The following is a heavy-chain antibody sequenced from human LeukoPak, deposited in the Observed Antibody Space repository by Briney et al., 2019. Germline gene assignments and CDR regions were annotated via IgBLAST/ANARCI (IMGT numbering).Heavy chain of an antibody. Sequence: PGGSLRLSCAASGFTFSSYGMHWVRQAPGKGLEWVAAISYDGSNKYYADSVKGRFTISRDNSKNTLYLQMNSLRAEDTAVYYCAKDFEGGDYDSYGMDVWGQGTTVTVSS. CDR2: ISYDGSNK. D-gene: IGHD4-17*01. CDR3: AKDFEGGDYDSYGMDV. CDR1: GFTFSSYG. J-gene: IGHJ6*02. V-gene: IGHV3-30*18.